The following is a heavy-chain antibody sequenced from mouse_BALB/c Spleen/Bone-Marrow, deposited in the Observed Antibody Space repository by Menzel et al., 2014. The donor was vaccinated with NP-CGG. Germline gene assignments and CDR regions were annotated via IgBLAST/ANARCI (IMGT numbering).Heavy chain of an antibody. J-gene: IGHJ2*01. CDR1: GFTFSSYA. V-gene: IGHV5-9-4*01. Sequence: EVKLMESGGGLVKPGGSLKLSCAASGFTFSSYAMSWVRQSPEKRLEWVAEISSGGSYTYYPDTVTGRFTISRDNAKNTLYLEMSSLRSEDTAMYYCARDRGYFDYWGQGTTLTASS. CDR2: ISSGGSYT. D-gene: IGHD3-1*01. CDR3: ARDRGYFDY.